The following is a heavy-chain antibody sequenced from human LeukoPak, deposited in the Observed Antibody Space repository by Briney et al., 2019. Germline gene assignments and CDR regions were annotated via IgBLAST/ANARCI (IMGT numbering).Heavy chain of an antibody. J-gene: IGHJ4*02. D-gene: IGHD1-7*01. V-gene: IGHV3-48*01. CDR1: GFTFSSYS. Sequence: QPGGSLRLSCAASGFTFSSYSMNWVRQAPGKGLEWVSYISSSSSTIYYADSVKGRFTISRDNAKNSLYLQMNSLRAEDTAVYYCARDPLGTTSIREESGYWGQGALVTVSS. CDR3: ARDPLGTTSIREESGY. CDR2: ISSSSSTI.